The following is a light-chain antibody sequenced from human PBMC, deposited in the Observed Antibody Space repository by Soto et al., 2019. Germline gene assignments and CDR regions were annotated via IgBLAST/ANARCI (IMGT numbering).Light chain of an antibody. CDR1: QGISSY. Sequence: DITLTQSPSFLSASVGDRVTITCRASQGISSYLAWYQQKPGKAPKLLIYAASTLQSGVPSRFSGSGSGTEFTLTISSLQPEDFATYYCQQLNSYPLFGPGTKVAIK. J-gene: IGKJ3*01. CDR3: QQLNSYPL. CDR2: AAS. V-gene: IGKV1-9*01.